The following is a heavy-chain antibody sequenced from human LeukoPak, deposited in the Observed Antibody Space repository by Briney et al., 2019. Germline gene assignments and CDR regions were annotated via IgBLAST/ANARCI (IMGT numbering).Heavy chain of an antibody. D-gene: IGHD2-2*01. Sequence: ASVKVSCKASGYTFIGYFIHWVRQAPGQGLEWMGWLNPNSGGSNSAHKFQGRVTLTRDTSISTAYMELSSLRSEDTAVYYCARTFVGYCSSTSCYLGGWFDPWGQGTLVTVSS. J-gene: IGHJ5*02. V-gene: IGHV1-2*07. CDR3: ARTFVGYCSSTSCYLGGWFDP. CDR1: GYTFIGYF. CDR2: LNPNSGGS.